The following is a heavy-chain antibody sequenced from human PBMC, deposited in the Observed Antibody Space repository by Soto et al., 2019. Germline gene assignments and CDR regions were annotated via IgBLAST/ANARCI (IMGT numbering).Heavy chain of an antibody. J-gene: IGHJ6*02. CDR1: GYSFTSYW. V-gene: IGHV5-10-1*01. D-gene: IGHD3-16*01. CDR3: ARLMFGGVIYYYYGMDV. Sequence: PGESLKISCKGSGYSFTSYWISWVRQMPGKGLEWMGRIDPSDSYTNYSPSFQGHVTISADKSISTAYLQWSSLKASDTAMYYCARLMFGGVIYYYYGMDVWGQGITVTVS. CDR2: IDPSDSYT.